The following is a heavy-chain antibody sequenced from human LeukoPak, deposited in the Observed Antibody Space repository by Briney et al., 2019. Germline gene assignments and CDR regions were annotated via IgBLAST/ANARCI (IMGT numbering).Heavy chain of an antibody. V-gene: IGHV1-8*01. J-gene: IGHJ6*03. CDR3: ARGCHFLPFNYYYYYYMDV. CDR2: MNPNSGNT. CDR1: GYTFTSYD. D-gene: IGHD2/OR15-2a*01. Sequence: ASVKVSCKASGYTFTSYDINWVRQATGQGLEWRGWMNPNSGNTGYAQKFQGRVNMTRNTSISTAYMEMSSLRSEDTAVYYCARGCHFLPFNYYYYYYMDVWGKGTTVTVSS.